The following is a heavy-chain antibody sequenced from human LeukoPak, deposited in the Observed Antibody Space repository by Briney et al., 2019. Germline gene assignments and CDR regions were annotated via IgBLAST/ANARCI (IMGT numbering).Heavy chain of an antibody. V-gene: IGHV3-33*06. D-gene: IGHD4-17*01. J-gene: IGHJ4*02. Sequence: AGGSLRLSCAAPGFTFSSYGMHWVRQAPGKGLEWVAVIWYDGSNKYYADSVKGRFTISRDNSKNTLYLQMNSLRAEDTAVYYCAKLHDYGDYDVGYFDYWGQGTLVTVSS. CDR3: AKLHDYGDYDVGYFDY. CDR2: IWYDGSNK. CDR1: GFTFSSYG.